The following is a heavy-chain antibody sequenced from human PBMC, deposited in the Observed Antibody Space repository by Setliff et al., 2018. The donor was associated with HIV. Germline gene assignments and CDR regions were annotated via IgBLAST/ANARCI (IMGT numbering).Heavy chain of an antibody. CDR1: GYTLTELS. CDR2: FDPEDGET. Sequence: ASVKVSCKISGYTLTELSIHWVRQAPGKGLEWMANFDPEDGETFYAQKFQGRVIMTRDTSISTAYMELSSLTSADTAVYYCASGKGVRGVIITGGLDVWGKGTTVTVSS. J-gene: IGHJ6*04. V-gene: IGHV1-24*01. CDR3: ASGKGVRGVIITGGLDV. D-gene: IGHD3-10*01.